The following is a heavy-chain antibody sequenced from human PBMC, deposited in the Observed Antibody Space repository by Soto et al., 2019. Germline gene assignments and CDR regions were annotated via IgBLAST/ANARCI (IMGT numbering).Heavy chain of an antibody. J-gene: IGHJ5*01. CDR2: IKSKSVGGTT. V-gene: IGHV3-15*01. CDR1: GFSFSNVW. D-gene: IGHD2-15*01. CDR3: TTYSTHKFCDGGPGYSVQTKIHDS. Sequence: EVQLVESGGGLVKPGGSLTVSCAASGFSFSNVWMSWVRQAPGKGLEWVCHIKSKSVGGTTEYTAPVKGRFTISRDDSNDTVLLPMTRQKTEDTSVYYCTTYSTHKFCDGGPGYSVQTKIHDSWGHGILVTGCS.